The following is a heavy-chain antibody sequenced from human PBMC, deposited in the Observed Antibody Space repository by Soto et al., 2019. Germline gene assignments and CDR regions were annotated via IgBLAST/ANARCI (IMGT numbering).Heavy chain of an antibody. V-gene: IGHV3-48*03. CDR1: GFNLRNYE. CDR3: ATEELCGADCYFFKH. D-gene: IGHD2-21*02. CDR2: ISGSNNNI. J-gene: IGHJ4*02. Sequence: GGSLRLSCAVSGFNLRNYEMNWVRQVPGKGLEWISKISGSNNNIYYADSVQGRFTISRDNANNVLFLQMNSLRAEDTATYHCATEELCGADCYFFKHWGQGTLVTVSS.